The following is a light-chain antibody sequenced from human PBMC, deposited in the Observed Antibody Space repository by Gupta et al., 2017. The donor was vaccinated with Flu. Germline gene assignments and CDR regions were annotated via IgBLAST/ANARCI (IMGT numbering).Light chain of an antibody. J-gene: IGKJ2*01. CDR2: VAS. V-gene: IGKV1-39*01. CDR1: QGIGAY. CDR3: QHGDNCPRT. Sequence: PSSLSASVGDRVTITCRARQGIGAYVNWYQQKPGRGPNLLISVASTLQRGFPSRFSGSGSGTKFSLTIASLQREDFATYYCQHGDNCPRTFGQGTKLDIK.